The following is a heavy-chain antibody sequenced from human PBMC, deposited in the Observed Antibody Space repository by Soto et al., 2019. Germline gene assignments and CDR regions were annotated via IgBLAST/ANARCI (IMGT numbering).Heavy chain of an antibody. CDR2: VFLGDSDA. D-gene: IGHD2-8*01. J-gene: IGHJ5*02. Sequence: GESLKISFKGPGGSLSDQWIGWVRHTHDKGLECIGFVFLGDSDARYSPAFQGQVTMSADRSSTYLQWSSLKAADTGIYYCARRRGRCSDGVCYSWWFDPWGQGTRVTVSS. CDR3: ARRRGRCSDGVCYSWWFDP. CDR1: GGSLSDQW. V-gene: IGHV5-51*01.